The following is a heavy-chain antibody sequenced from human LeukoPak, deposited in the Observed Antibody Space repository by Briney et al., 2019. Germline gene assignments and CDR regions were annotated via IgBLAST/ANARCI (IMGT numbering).Heavy chain of an antibody. J-gene: IGHJ4*02. CDR3: AVRNTSSWSPFDF. Sequence: GASVKVSCKASSYTFTNYGISWVRQAPGQGLEWMGWISAYNGDTNYAQKLQGRVTMTTDTSTSTAYMELRSLRSDDTAIYYCAVRNTSSWSPFDFWGQGTLVTVSS. V-gene: IGHV1-18*01. CDR2: ISAYNGDT. D-gene: IGHD6-13*01. CDR1: SYTFTNYG.